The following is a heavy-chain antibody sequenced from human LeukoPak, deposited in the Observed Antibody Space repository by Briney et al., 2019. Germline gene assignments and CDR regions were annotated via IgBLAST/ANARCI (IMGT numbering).Heavy chain of an antibody. CDR2: TFYKRST. CDR3: ARSRYYDGSGYFFDY. D-gene: IGHD3-22*01. CDR1: GGSISINTYY. J-gene: IGHJ4*02. Sequence: PSETLSLTCTVSGGSISINTYYWGWIRQSPGKGLDWIGSTFYKRSTYYNPSLKSLVTISVDTSKNHFSLQLSSVTAADTAVYYCARSRYYDGSGYFFDYWGQGILVTVSS. V-gene: IGHV4-39*01.